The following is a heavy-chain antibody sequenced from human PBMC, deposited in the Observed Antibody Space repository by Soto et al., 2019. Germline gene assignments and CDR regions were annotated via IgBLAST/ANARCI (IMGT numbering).Heavy chain of an antibody. V-gene: IGHV3-23*01. J-gene: IGHJ3*02. CDR3: APHVSCSGGSCQYDAFAI. Sequence: EVQVLESGGGLVQPGWSLRLSCEGSGFTVSSHAMTWIRQAPGKGPEWVSTITADGGTSYAASVKGRFAMSRDTSESTLYLQMNSLGAEDTAAYYCAPHVSCSGGSCQYDAFAIRGQGTMVTVSS. CDR2: ITADGGT. D-gene: IGHD2-15*01. CDR1: GFTVSSHA.